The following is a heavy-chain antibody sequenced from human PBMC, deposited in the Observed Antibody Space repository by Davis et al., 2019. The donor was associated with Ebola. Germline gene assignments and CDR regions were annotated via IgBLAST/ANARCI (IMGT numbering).Heavy chain of an antibody. CDR2: ISTSGST. CDR1: GGSITSYY. D-gene: IGHD6-13*01. CDR3: ATSSGLSRWSFYIMDV. J-gene: IGHJ6*02. V-gene: IGHV4-4*07. Sequence: SETLSLTCLVSGGSITSYYWSWFRHPAGKGLQWIGRISTSGSTDYSPSLRSRVTMSLDTSRNQFSLKLNSVTAADTAVYYCATSSGLSRWSFYIMDVWGQGTTVTVSS.